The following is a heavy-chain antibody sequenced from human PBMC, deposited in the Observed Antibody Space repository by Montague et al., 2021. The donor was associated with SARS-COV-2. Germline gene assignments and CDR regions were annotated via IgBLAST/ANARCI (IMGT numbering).Heavy chain of an antibody. CDR1: GGSISSRSYY. CDR2: INYSGTS. Sequence: SETLSLTCTVSGGSISSRSYYWGWIRQPPGKGLEWIGNINYSGTSNHNPSLKSRVTIFVDTSKNQFSLKLSSVTAADTAIYYCAREDRWNWFDPWGQGTLVIVSS. CDR3: AREDRWNWFDP. D-gene: IGHD5-24*01. J-gene: IGHJ5*02. V-gene: IGHV4-39*07.